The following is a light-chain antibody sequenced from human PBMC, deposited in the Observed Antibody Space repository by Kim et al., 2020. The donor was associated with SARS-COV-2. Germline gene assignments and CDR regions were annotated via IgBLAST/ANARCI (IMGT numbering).Light chain of an antibody. V-gene: IGLV4-69*01. CDR1: SGHSSYA. Sequence: ASVKLTCTLSSGHSSYAIAWHQQQPEKGPRYLMKLNSDGSHSKGDGIPDRFSGSSSGAERYLTISSLQSEDEADYYCQTWGTGIRVFGGATQLTVL. J-gene: IGLJ3*02. CDR3: QTWGTGIRV. CDR2: LNSDGSH.